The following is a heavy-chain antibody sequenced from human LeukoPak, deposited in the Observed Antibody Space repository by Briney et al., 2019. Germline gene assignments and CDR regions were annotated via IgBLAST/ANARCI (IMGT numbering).Heavy chain of an antibody. J-gene: IGHJ5*02. CDR1: GYIFTSYW. D-gene: IGHD2-15*01. Sequence: GASLKISCKGSGYIFTSYWIGWVRQMPGKGLEWMGIIYPGDSDTRYSPSFQGQVTISADKSISAAYLQWSSLKASDAAMYYCARRRIDCSGGSCYSGNWFDPWGQGTLVTVSS. CDR3: ARRRIDCSGGSCYSGNWFDP. V-gene: IGHV5-51*01. CDR2: IYPGDSDT.